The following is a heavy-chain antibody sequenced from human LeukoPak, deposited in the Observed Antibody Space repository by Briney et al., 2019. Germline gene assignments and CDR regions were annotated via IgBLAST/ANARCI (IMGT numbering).Heavy chain of an antibody. CDR3: ARGMVRVNWFEP. Sequence: ASARVSSKASGYTFSGYNMHSVSQAPGQGLEWMGWINPNSGGTNYAQKFQGRVTMTRDTSISTAYMELSRLRSDDTAVHYFARGMVRVNWFEPWGEGTLVTVSS. CDR2: INPNSGGT. V-gene: IGHV1-2*02. CDR1: GYTFSGYN. D-gene: IGHD3-10*01. J-gene: IGHJ5*02.